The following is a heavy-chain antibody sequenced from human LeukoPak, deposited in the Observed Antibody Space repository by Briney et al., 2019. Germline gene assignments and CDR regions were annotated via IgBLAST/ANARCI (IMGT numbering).Heavy chain of an antibody. J-gene: IGHJ5*02. CDR1: GYTFTNSG. CDR3: AREWMGAAAMVRGEWWFDP. CDR2: IDPNNGNT. Sequence: GASVKVSYKASGYTFTNSGISWVRQAPGQGLEWMGWIDPNNGNTEYAQKVQDRVTMTTDTSTSTAYVELRSLSSDDTAVYYCAREWMGAAAMVRGEWWFDPWGQGTLVTVSS. D-gene: IGHD3-10*01. V-gene: IGHV1-18*01.